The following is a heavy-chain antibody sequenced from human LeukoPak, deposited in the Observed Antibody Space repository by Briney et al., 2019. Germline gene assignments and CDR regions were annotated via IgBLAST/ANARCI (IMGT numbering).Heavy chain of an antibody. CDR1: GLRVGEEY. D-gene: IGHD4-17*01. CDR3: ARDGGYGDLDP. Sequence: CPAAGLRVGEEYRSWMSQDPGKRLEWVSYISSSGSTIYYADSVKGRFTISRDNAKNSLYLQMNSLRAEDTAVYYCARDGGYGDLDPWGQGTQVTVSS. V-gene: IGHV3-11*01. J-gene: IGHJ5*02. CDR2: ISSSGSTI.